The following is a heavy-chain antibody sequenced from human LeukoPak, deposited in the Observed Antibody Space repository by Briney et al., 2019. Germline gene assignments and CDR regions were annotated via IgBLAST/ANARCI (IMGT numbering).Heavy chain of an antibody. CDR2: ILYDGSNK. V-gene: IGHV3-30-3*01. CDR1: GFTFSSYA. CDR3: ARDRGSGSYYSQD. J-gene: IGHJ4*02. Sequence: GGSLRLSCAASGFTFSSYAMHWVRQAPGKGLEWVAVILYDGSNKYYADSVKGRFTISRDNSKNTLYLQMNSLRAEDTAVYYCARDRGSGSYYSQDWGQGTLVTVSS. D-gene: IGHD3-10*01.